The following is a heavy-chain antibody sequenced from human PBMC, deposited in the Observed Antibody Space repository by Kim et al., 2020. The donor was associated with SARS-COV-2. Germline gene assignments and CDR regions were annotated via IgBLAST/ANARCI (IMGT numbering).Heavy chain of an antibody. J-gene: IGHJ6*02. Sequence: GGSLRLSCAASGFTFSSYSMNWVRQAPGKGLEWVSSISSSSSYIYYADSVKGRFTISRDNAKNSLYLQMNSLRAEDTAVYYCARDTGVSGWYGDYYYGMDVWGQGTTVTVSS. D-gene: IGHD6-19*01. CDR1: GFTFSSYS. CDR3: ARDTGVSGWYGDYYYGMDV. CDR2: ISSSSSYI. V-gene: IGHV3-21*01.